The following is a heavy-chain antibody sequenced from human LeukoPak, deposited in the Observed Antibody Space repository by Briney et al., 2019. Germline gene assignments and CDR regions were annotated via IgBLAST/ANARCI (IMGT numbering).Heavy chain of an antibody. CDR3: ARAGSRNYYYDSSGYNFDY. CDR2: ISSSSSTI. D-gene: IGHD3-22*01. Sequence: PGGSLRLSCAASGFTFSSYSMNWVRQAPGKGLEWVSYISSSSSTIYYADSVKGRFTISRDNAKNSLYLQMNSLRAEDTAVYYCARAGSRNYYYDSSGYNFDYWGQGTLVTVSS. V-gene: IGHV3-48*01. J-gene: IGHJ4*02. CDR1: GFTFSSYS.